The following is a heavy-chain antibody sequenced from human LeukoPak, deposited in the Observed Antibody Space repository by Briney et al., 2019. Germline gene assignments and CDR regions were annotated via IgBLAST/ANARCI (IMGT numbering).Heavy chain of an antibody. CDR1: GGTFSSYA. CDR2: IIPIFGTA. D-gene: IGHD4-17*01. CDR3: ASIQATVTTEYYMDV. J-gene: IGHJ6*03. Sequence: GASVKVSRKASGGTFSSYAISWVRQAPGQGLEWMGGIIPIFGTANYAQKFQGRVTITADKSTSTAYMELSSLRSEDTAVYYCASIQATVTTEYYMDVWGKGTTVTVSS. V-gene: IGHV1-69*06.